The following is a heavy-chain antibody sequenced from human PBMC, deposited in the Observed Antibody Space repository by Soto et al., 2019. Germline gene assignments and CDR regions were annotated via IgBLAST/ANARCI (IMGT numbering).Heavy chain of an antibody. J-gene: IGHJ4*02. CDR1: DGSISSGSYY. CDR3: ARVNLINMIVLVLDS. D-gene: IGHD3-22*01. Sequence: SETLSLSCTVSDGSISSGSYYCSWSPHRPGQGPEWIGYISYSVSTYYNSSLKSRLTISADTSKNQFALELSSLTAADTAVYHCARVNLINMIVLVLDSWGQGNLVT. CDR2: ISYSVST. V-gene: IGHV4-31*03.